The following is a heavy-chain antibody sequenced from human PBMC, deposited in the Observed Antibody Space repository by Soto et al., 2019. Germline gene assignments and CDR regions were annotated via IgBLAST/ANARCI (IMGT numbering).Heavy chain of an antibody. D-gene: IGHD3-3*01. J-gene: IGHJ5*02. V-gene: IGHV1-46*01. CDR1: GYTFTSYY. CDR2: INPSGGST. CDR3: ARETGVVTLRFLEWLIPLYP. Sequence: SVKVSCKASGYTFTSYYMHWVRQAPGQGLEWMGIINPSGGSTSYAQKFQGRVTMTRDTSTSTVYMELSSLRSEDTAVYYCARETGVVTLRFLEWLIPLYPSGQGTLDTVSA.